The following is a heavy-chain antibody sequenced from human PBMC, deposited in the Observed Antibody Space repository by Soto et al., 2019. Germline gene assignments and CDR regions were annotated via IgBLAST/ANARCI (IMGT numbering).Heavy chain of an antibody. CDR3: GRGGQRGGAGAFDI. CDR2: IIPIFGTA. V-gene: IGHV1-69*01. CDR1: GGTFSSYA. Sequence: QVQLVQSGAEVKKPGSSVKVSCKASGGTFSSYAISWVRQAPGQGLEWMGGIIPIFGTANYAQKFQGRVTTNADQSTSTAYRELSSVRAEDTAVYCWGRGGQRGGAGAFDIWGQGTMVTVSS. J-gene: IGHJ3*02. D-gene: IGHD6-25*01.